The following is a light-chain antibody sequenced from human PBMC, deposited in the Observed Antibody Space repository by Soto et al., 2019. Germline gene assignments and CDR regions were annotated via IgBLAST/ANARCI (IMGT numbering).Light chain of an antibody. J-gene: IGKJ4*01. V-gene: IGKV4-1*01. CDR1: QSVLYSSNNKNY. CDR2: WAS. CDR3: QQYYSSRLT. Sequence: DIVMTQSPDSLAVSLGERVTINCKSSQSVLYSSNNKNYLAWYQQKPGQPPKPLIYWASTRESGVPDRFSGSGSGTDFTLTISSLQAEDVAVYYCQQYYSSRLTFGGGTKVDIK.